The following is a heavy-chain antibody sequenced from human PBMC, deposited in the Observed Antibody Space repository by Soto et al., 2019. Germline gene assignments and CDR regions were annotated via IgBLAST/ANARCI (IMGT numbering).Heavy chain of an antibody. CDR3: AAQAEGRLAPFDH. Sequence: PGGSLRLSCAASGFTFYNFAMTWVRQAPGEGLEWVSTIVGSGTITYYADSVKGRFTISRDNSKNTLYLEMISLRAEDAAIYYCAAQAEGRLAPFDHRGQGTLVTVSS. CDR2: IVGSGTIT. V-gene: IGHV3-23*01. D-gene: IGHD3-10*01. CDR1: GFTFYNFA. J-gene: IGHJ4*02.